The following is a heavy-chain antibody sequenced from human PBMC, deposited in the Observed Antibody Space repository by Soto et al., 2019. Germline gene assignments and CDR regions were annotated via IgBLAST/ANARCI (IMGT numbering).Heavy chain of an antibody. CDR2: INHSGST. Sequence: SETLSLTCAVYGGSFSGYYWSWIRQPPGKGLEWIGEINHSGSTNYNPSLKSRVTISVDTSKNQFSLKLSSVTAADTAVYYCARAGYYDFWSGYYTRGMDVWGQGTTVTVSS. V-gene: IGHV4-34*01. CDR1: GGSFSGYY. D-gene: IGHD3-3*01. CDR3: ARAGYYDFWSGYYTRGMDV. J-gene: IGHJ6*02.